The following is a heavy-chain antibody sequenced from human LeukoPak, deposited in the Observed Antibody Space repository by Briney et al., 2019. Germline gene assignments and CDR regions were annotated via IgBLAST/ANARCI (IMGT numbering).Heavy chain of an antibody. CDR1: GYTFTGYY. CDR3: ARDRSRSSGWSKNDY. Sequence: ASVKVSCKASGYTFTGYYMHWVRQAPGQGLEWMGRINPNSGGTNYAQKFQGRVTMTRDTSISTAYMELSRLRSDDTAVYYCARDRSRSSGWSKNDYWGQGTLATVSS. D-gene: IGHD6-19*01. J-gene: IGHJ4*02. CDR2: INPNSGGT. V-gene: IGHV1-2*06.